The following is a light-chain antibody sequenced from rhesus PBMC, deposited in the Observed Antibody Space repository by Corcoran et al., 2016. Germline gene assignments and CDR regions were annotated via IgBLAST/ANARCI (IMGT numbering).Light chain of an antibody. V-gene: IGKV1-74*01. CDR2: KAS. J-gene: IGKJ4*01. CDR1: ENVNNY. CDR3: QHGDGTPLT. Sequence: DIQMTQSPSSLSASVGDRVTITCRASENVNNYLNWYQQKPGKAPKLLIYKASTLKSGVPSRFSGSGSGTDYTFTISRLQPEDVATYYCQHGDGTPLTFGGGTKVELK.